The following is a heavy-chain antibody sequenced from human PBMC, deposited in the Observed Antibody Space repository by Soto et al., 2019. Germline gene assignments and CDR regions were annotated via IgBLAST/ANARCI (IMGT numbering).Heavy chain of an antibody. J-gene: IGHJ4*02. CDR2: IIPILGIA. D-gene: IGHD6-6*01. CDR1: GGTFSSYA. V-gene: IGHV1-69*10. Sequence: ASVKVSCKASGGTFSSYAISWVRQAPGQGLEWMGGIIPILGIANYAQKFQGRVTITADKSTSTAYMELSSLRSEDTAVYYCARATYSSSSWSNAFDYWGQGTLVTVSS. CDR3: ARATYSSSSWSNAFDY.